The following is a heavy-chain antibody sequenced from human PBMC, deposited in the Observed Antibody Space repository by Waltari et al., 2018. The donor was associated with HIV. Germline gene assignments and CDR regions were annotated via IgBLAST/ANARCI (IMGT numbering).Heavy chain of an antibody. CDR1: GGSISSYH. V-gene: IGHV4-59*01. Sequence: QVQLQESGPGLVKPSETLSLTCTVSGGSISSYHWSWIRQPPGKGLEWIGYIYYSGSTNYNPSLKSRVTISVDTSKNQFSLKLSSVTAADTAVYYCARAGWYNYYYYGMDVWGQGTTVTVSS. CDR2: IYYSGST. J-gene: IGHJ6*02. D-gene: IGHD6-19*01. CDR3: ARAGWYNYYYYGMDV.